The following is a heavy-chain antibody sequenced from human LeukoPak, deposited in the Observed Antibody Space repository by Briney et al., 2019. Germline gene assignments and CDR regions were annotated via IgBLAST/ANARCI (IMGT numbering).Heavy chain of an antibody. CDR2: ISYDGSNK. CDR3: ARGGSCSSTSCQRIFDY. D-gene: IGHD2-2*01. J-gene: IGHJ4*02. CDR1: GFTFSSYA. V-gene: IGHV3-30*01. Sequence: GGSPRLSCAASGFTFSSYAMHWVRQAPGKGLEWVAVISYDGSNKYYADSVKGRFTISRDNSKNTLYLQMNGLRAEDTAVYYCARGGSCSSTSCQRIFDYWGQGTLVTVSS.